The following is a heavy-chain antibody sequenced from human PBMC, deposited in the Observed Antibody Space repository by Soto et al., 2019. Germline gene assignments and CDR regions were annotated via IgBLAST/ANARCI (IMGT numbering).Heavy chain of an antibody. D-gene: IGHD3-22*01. CDR1: IRSISTGGYD. Sequence: TLALTWILSIRSISTGGYDWSWTPQPRGKGLEWIGYIYYGGSTYYNPSLKSRVTISVDTSKNPFSLKLSSVTAADTAVYYCARDRYYDSSGYYTPYYFDYWGRGTMVTVSS. J-gene: IGHJ4*02. V-gene: IGHV4-30-4*08. CDR3: ARDRYYDSSGYYTPYYFDY. CDR2: IYYGGST.